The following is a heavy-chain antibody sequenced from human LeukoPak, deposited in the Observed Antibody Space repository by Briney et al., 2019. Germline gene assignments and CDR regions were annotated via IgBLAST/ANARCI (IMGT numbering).Heavy chain of an antibody. D-gene: IGHD2-2*01. Sequence: QTGGSLRLSCAVSGFTFSSYAISWVRQDPGKGLEWVSAISGSGGSPYYADAVKGRFTISRDNSKNTQYLQMNSLRAEDTAVYYCAKMGPRDCSGTSCPPSSYYYYYYGMDVWGQGTTVTVSS. CDR3: AKMGPRDCSGTSCPPSSYYYYYYGMDV. V-gene: IGHV3-23*01. J-gene: IGHJ6*02. CDR2: ISGSGGSP. CDR1: GFTFSSYA.